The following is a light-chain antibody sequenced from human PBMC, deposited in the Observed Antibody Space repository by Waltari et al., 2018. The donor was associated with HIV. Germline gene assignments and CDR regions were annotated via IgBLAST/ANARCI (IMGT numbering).Light chain of an antibody. CDR2: GNS. J-gene: IGLJ2*01. CDR3: QSYDSSLSSSV. Sequence: QSDLTQPPSVSGAPGQRVTISCSGVSAGYDVHWYQQLPGTAPKLLIYGNSNRPSGVPDRFSGSKSGPLASLAITGRQAEDEADYYCQSYDSSLSSSVFGGGTRLTVL. V-gene: IGLV1-40*01. CDR1: SAGYD.